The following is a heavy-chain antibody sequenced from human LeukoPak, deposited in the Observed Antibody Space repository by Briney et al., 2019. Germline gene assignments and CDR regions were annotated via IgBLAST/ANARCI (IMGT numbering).Heavy chain of an antibody. D-gene: IGHD1-14*01. V-gene: IGHV3-53*01. CDR2: IYSDNT. CDR1: GFTVSSNS. Sequence: GGSLRLSCKVSGFTVSSNSMSWVRQAPGKGLEWVSFIYSDNTHYSDSVKGRLTISRDNSKNTLYLQMNSLRAEDTAVYYCARDFMYNVNCAGCWGQGTLVTVSS. J-gene: IGHJ4*02. CDR3: ARDFMYNVNCAGC.